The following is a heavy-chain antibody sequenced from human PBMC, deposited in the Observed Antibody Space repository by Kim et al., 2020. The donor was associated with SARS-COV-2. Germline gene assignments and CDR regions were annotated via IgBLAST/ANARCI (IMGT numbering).Heavy chain of an antibody. CDR3: ALTMTTHQDY. CDR1: GGTFSSYA. J-gene: IGHJ4*02. Sequence: SVKVSCKASGGTFSSYAISWVRQAPGQVLEWMGRIIPILGIANYAQKFQGRVTITAHTSTSTADMELSSLRSEDTAVYYCALTMTTHQDYWGQGTLVTVSS. V-gene: IGHV1-69*04. D-gene: IGHD3-22*01. CDR2: IIPILGIA.